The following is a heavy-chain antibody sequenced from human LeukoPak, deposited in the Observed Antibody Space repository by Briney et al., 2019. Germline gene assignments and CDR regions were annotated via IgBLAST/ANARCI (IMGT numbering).Heavy chain of an antibody. CDR1: GYTFTSHD. Sequence: ASVKVSCKASGYTFTSHDINWVRQATGQGLEWMGWMNPNSGNTGYAQKFQGRVTMTRNTSISTAYMELSSLRSEDTAVYYCARGPWVELRRAAFDIWGQGTMVTVSS. V-gene: IGHV1-8*01. CDR2: MNPNSGNT. D-gene: IGHD1-7*01. CDR3: ARGPWVELRRAAFDI. J-gene: IGHJ3*02.